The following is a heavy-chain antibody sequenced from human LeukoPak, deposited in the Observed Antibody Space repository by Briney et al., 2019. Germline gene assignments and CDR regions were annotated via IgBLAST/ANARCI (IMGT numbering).Heavy chain of an antibody. J-gene: IGHJ2*01. CDR2: ISSSGTYI. D-gene: IGHD2/OR15-2a*01. V-gene: IGHV3-21*01. Sequence: TGGSLRLSCAASGFTFSSYSMNWVRQAPGKGLEWVSSISSSGTYIYYADSMKGRFTISRGDAKNSLYLQMNSLRAEDTAVYYCARTPSSENYFPWYFDLWGRGTLVTVSS. CDR1: GFTFSSYS. CDR3: ARTPSSENYFPWYFDL.